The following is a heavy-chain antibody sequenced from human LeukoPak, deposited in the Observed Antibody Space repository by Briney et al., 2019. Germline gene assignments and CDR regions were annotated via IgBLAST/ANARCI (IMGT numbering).Heavy chain of an antibody. CDR2: IYYSGTT. J-gene: IGHJ6*02. D-gene: IGHD3-22*01. Sequence: SETLSLTCTVSGGSINNYYWSWIRQPQGKGLEWIGYIYYSGTTDYNPSLKSRVTISVDTSKNQFSLRLSSVTAADTAVYYCARRGNMTPAWFYGMDVWGQGTTVTVSS. V-gene: IGHV4-59*01. CDR1: GGSINNYY. CDR3: ARRGNMTPAWFYGMDV.